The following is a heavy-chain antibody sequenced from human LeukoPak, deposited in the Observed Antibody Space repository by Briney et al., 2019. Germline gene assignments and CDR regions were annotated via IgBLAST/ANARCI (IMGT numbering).Heavy chain of an antibody. J-gene: IGHJ4*02. V-gene: IGHV3-21*01. CDR1: GFTFSSYS. CDR2: ISSSSSYI. D-gene: IGHD5-24*01. CDR3: ARDTQVEMAFDY. Sequence: GGSLRLSCAASGFTFSSYSMNWVRQAPGKGLEWVSSISSSSSYIYYADSVKGRFTISRDNAKNSLYLQMNSLRAEDTAAYYCARDTQVEMAFDYWGQGTLVTVSS.